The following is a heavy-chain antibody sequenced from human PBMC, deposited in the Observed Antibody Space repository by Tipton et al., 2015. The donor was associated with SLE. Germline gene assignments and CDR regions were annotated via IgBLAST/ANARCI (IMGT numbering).Heavy chain of an antibody. V-gene: IGHV4-59*11. CDR1: GASMSYHY. D-gene: IGHD2-2*01. CDR2: IYYTGNT. CDR3: ARMGLCTTTTCNEGAFDV. Sequence: TLSLTRSVSGASMSYHYWSWIRQPPGKGLEWIGYIYYTGNTNYNPALKSRVTMSVDTSKSQFSLKLTFVSAADTAISYCARMGLCTTTTCNEGAFDVWGQGSMVTVST. J-gene: IGHJ3*01.